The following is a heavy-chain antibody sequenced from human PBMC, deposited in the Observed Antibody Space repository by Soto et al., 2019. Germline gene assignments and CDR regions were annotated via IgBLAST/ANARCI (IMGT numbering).Heavy chain of an antibody. J-gene: IGHJ4*02. CDR2: LSGSGGST. D-gene: IGHD6-19*01. CDR1: GFTFSSYV. V-gene: IGHV3-23*01. Sequence: HPGGSLRLSCAASGFTFSSYVMSWVRQAPGKGLKWVSTLSGSGGSTYYADTVKGRFTISRDNSKNTLYLQMNSLRSDDTAVYYCARDRISGWFLDYWGQGTLVTVSS. CDR3: ARDRISGWFLDY.